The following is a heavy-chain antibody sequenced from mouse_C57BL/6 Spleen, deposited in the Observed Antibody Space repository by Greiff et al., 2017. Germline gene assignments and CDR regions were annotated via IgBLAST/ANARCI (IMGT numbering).Heavy chain of an antibody. D-gene: IGHD2-4*01. CDR1: GFTFTDYY. V-gene: IGHV14-2*01. Sequence: VQLQQSGAELVKPGASVKLSCTASGFTFTDYYMHWVKQRTEQGLEWIGRIDPEDGDTKYAPKFQGKATITADTSSNTAYLQLSSLTSEDTAVYYCARLYDYGGWFAYWGQGTLVTVSA. CDR2: IDPEDGDT. J-gene: IGHJ3*01. CDR3: ARLYDYGGWFAY.